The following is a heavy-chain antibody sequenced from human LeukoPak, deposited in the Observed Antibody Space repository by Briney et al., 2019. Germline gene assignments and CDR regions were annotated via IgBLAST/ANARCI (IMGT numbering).Heavy chain of an antibody. Sequence: ASVKVSCKASGYTFTSYGISWVRQAPGQGLEWMGWISAYNGNTNYAQKLQGRVTMTTDTSTSTAYMELRSLRSDDTAVYYCARFGDIVVVPAAIDRGHWFDPWGQGTLVTVSS. CDR3: ARFGDIVVVPAAIDRGHWFDP. CDR2: ISAYNGNT. D-gene: IGHD2-2*01. CDR1: GYTFTSYG. V-gene: IGHV1-18*01. J-gene: IGHJ5*02.